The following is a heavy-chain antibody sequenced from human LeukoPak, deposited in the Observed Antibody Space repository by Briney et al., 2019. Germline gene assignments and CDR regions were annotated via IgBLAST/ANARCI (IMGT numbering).Heavy chain of an antibody. CDR1: GGSISSSSYY. Sequence: RPSETLSLTCSVSGGSISSSSYYWGWIRQPPGKGLEWIGSIYYSGTTYYNPSLKSRLIISVDRSKNQFSLKLSSVTAADTAVYYGARGRNGNNWCVFDIWGQGTMAPSLQ. J-gene: IGHJ3*02. V-gene: IGHV4-39*01. D-gene: IGHD5-24*01. CDR3: ARGRNGNNWCVFDI. CDR2: IYYSGTT.